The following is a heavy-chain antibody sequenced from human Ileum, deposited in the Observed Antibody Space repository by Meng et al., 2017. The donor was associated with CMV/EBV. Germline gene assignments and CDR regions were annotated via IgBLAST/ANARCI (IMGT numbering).Heavy chain of an antibody. J-gene: IGHJ4*02. CDR2: IYYSGST. D-gene: IGHD6-19*01. CDR3: AREGGGWYFDS. CDR1: GDSPSTGDYY. V-gene: IGHV4-30-4*01. Sequence: QGQLQGAGPGLLKPSQTLSLTCTGSGDSPSTGDYYWSWIRQPPGKGPEWIGYIYYSGSTLYNPSLKSPVTISLDKSKNQFSLRLRSVTAADTAVYFCAREGGGWYFDSWGQGTLVTVSS.